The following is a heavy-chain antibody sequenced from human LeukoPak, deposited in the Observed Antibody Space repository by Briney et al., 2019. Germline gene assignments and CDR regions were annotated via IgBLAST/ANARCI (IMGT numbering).Heavy chain of an antibody. V-gene: IGHV4-34*01. Sequence: SETLSLTCAVYGGSFSGYYWSWIRQPPGKGLEWIGEINHSGSTNYNPSLKSRVPISVATSKNQFSLKLSSVTAADTAVYYCARFKRYCSGGSCYYYYYYYMDVWGKGTTVTVSS. CDR2: INHSGST. D-gene: IGHD2-15*01. CDR1: GGSFSGYY. CDR3: ARFKRYCSGGSCYYYYYYYMDV. J-gene: IGHJ6*03.